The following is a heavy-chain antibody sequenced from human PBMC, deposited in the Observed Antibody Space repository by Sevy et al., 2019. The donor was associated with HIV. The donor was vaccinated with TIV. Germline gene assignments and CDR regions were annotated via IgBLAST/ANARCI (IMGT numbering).Heavy chain of an antibody. CDR2: INSDGSNT. CDR3: GRESISMVPGVPDAFDI. D-gene: IGHD3-10*01. J-gene: IGHJ3*02. Sequence: GGSLRLSCAASGFTFSTYWMHWVRQAPGKGLVWVSRINSDGSNTNYADSVKGRFTTSRDNAKNTLYLQMNSLRADDTALDYCGRESISMVPGVPDAFDIWGQGTMVTVSS. V-gene: IGHV3-74*01. CDR1: GFTFSTYW.